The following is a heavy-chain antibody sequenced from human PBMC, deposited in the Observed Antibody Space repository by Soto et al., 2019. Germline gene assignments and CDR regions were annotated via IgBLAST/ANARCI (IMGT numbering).Heavy chain of an antibody. CDR1: VYSFTSND. V-gene: IGHV1-8*01. D-gene: IGHD3-16*01. CDR3: ARGRIFGFNDYEPLGGLDY. CDR2: MNTNSGNT. J-gene: IGHJ4*02. Sequence: ASVNGCCQACVYSFTSNDINWLRQATWRGLALMGVMNTNSGNTGLSQKFQGRVTMTGSTSTSTAYMELRRLRPEDTAVYFCARGRIFGFNDYEPLGGLDYWGQGTPVTVSS.